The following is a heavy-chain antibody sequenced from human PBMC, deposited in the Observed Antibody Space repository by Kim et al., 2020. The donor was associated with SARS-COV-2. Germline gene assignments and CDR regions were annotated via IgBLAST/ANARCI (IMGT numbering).Heavy chain of an antibody. CDR3: ARDPAGIAVDNYYYYGMDV. D-gene: IGHD6-19*01. J-gene: IGHJ6*02. V-gene: IGHV3-66*02. CDR2: IYSGGST. Sequence: GGSLRLSCAASGFTVSSNYMSWVRQAPGKGLEWVSVIYSGGSTYYADSVKGRFTISRDNSKNTLYLQMNSLRAEDTAVYYCARDPAGIAVDNYYYYGMDVWGQGTTVTVSS. CDR1: GFTVSSNY.